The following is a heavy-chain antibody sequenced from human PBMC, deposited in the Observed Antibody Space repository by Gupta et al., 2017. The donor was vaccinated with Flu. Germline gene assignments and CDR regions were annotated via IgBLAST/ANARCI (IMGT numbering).Heavy chain of an antibody. CDR1: GASISSGNFY. Sequence: QVQLQESGPGLVKPSQTLSLTCTVSGASISSGNFYWGWIRQPAGKGLEWIGRIYANGGTGYNPSLKSRVTISRDTSRNHFSLNLISVTAADMAVYYCAREPTGNWGQGTLVIVSS. CDR3: AREPTGN. J-gene: IGHJ4*02. CDR2: IYANGGT. V-gene: IGHV4-61*02.